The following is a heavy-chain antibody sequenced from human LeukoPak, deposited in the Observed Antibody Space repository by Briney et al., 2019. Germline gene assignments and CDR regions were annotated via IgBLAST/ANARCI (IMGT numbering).Heavy chain of an antibody. CDR3: ARDPSNSAGYHAHFDS. CDR2: ISCYNGDT. Sequence: ASVKVSCKASGYTFNHHGISWVRQAPGQGLEWMGWISCYNGDTMYAQNVQGRVTMTTDTSTRTACIELRSLRSDDTAMYYCARDPSNSAGYHAHFDSWGQGTLVTVSS. D-gene: IGHD5-12*01. V-gene: IGHV1-18*01. CDR1: GYTFNHHG. J-gene: IGHJ4*02.